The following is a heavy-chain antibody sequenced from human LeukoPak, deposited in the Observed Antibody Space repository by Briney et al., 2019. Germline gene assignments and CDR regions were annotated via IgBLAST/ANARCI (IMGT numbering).Heavy chain of an antibody. Sequence: GGSLRLSCVASGFTFSSFAMSWVRLAPGKGLEWVSTLGSTGNTFYSDSVKGRFTVSRDNSKNTLYLQMNSLRAEDTAVYYCANPEEDSSIWGQGTLVTVSS. CDR2: LGSTGNT. CDR3: ANPEEDSSI. V-gene: IGHV3-23*01. D-gene: IGHD6-6*01. J-gene: IGHJ4*02. CDR1: GFTFSSFA.